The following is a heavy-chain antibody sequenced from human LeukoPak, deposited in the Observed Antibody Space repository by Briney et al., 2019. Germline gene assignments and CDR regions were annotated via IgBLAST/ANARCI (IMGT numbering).Heavy chain of an antibody. J-gene: IGHJ6*02. V-gene: IGHV3-21*04. CDR1: GFTFSSYS. CDR3: AKDDFWSGYYLYYYYGMDV. CDR2: ISSSSSYI. D-gene: IGHD3-3*01. Sequence: GGSLRLSCAASGFTFSSYSMNWVRQAPGKGLAWVSSISSSSSYIYYADSVKGRFTISRDNSKNTLYLQMNSLRAEDTAVYYRAKDDFWSGYYLYYYYGMDVWGQGTTVTVSS.